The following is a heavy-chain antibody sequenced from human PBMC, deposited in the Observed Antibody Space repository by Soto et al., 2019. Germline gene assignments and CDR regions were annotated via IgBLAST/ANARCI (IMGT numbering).Heavy chain of an antibody. CDR1: GASVRSGDYY. CDR2: IYNSGGS. CDR3: VGTGTTDDY. D-gene: IGHD4-17*01. J-gene: IGHJ4*02. Sequence: QVQLQESGPGLVKPSQTLSLTCSVSGASVRSGDYYWSSIRQAPGKGLEWIGYIYNSGGSYYNPALKGRLTISIDTSKNQFSLKLSSVTAADTAIYYCVGTGTTDDYWGRGTLVTVSS. V-gene: IGHV4-30-4*01.